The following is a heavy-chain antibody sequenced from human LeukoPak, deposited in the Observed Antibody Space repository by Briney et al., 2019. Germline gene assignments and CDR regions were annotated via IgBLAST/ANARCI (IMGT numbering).Heavy chain of an antibody. CDR3: ARGGLTYYYDSSGYYYVVEDY. V-gene: IGHV1-8*01. J-gene: IGHJ4*02. CDR2: MNPNSGNT. D-gene: IGHD3-22*01. Sequence: ASVKVSCKASGYTFTSYDINWVRQPTGQGLEWMGWMNPNSGNTGYAQKFQGRVTMTRNTSISTAYMELSSLRSEDTAVYYCARGGLTYYYDSSGYYYVVEDYWGQGTLVTVSS. CDR1: GYTFTSYD.